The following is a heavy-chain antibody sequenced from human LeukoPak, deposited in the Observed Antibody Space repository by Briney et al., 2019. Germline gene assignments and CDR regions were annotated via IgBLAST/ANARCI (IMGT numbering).Heavy chain of an antibody. CDR3: AKVLGFGENDY. CDR2: LYSDGTI. CDR1: GFTVSTNY. V-gene: IGHV3-66*02. J-gene: IGHJ4*02. D-gene: IGHD3-10*01. Sequence: GGSLRLSCVASGFTVSTNYISWVRQAPGMGLEWVSILYSDGTIYYADSVKGRFTISRDNSKNTLYLQMNSLRAEDTAVYYCAKVLGFGENDYWGQGTLVTVSS.